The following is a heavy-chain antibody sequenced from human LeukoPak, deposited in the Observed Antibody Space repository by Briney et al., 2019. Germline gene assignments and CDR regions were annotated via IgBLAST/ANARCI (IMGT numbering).Heavy chain of an antibody. CDR2: ISNSGGST. V-gene: IGHV3-23*01. Sequence: GGSLRLSCAASGFTFSSYAMTWVRQAPGKGLEWVSGISNSGGSTYYAGSVKGRFTISRDNSENTLYLQMNSLRAEDTAVYYCAKEGYSSTKPYYFVYWGQGTLVTVSS. CDR3: AKEGYSSTKPYYFVY. CDR1: GFTFSSYA. D-gene: IGHD6-13*01. J-gene: IGHJ4*02.